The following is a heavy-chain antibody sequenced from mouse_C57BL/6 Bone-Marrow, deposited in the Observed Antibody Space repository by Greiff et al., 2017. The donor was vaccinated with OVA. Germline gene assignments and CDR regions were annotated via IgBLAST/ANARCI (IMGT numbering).Heavy chain of an antibody. V-gene: IGHV5-4*01. J-gene: IGHJ4*01. CDR2: ISDGGSYT. Sequence: EVQGVESGGGLVKPGGSLKLSCAASGFTFSSYAMSWVRQTPEKRLEWVATISDGGSYTYYPDKVKGRFTISRDNAKNNLYLQMSHLKSEDTAMYYCARDYDYDYYAMDYWGQGTSVTVSS. D-gene: IGHD2-4*01. CDR3: ARDYDYDYYAMDY. CDR1: GFTFSSYA.